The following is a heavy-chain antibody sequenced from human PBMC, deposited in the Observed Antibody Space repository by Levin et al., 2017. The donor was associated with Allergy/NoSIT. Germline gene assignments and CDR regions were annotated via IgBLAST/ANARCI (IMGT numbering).Heavy chain of an antibody. CDR2: IRYNDST. D-gene: IGHD5/OR15-5a*01. Sequence: PVSGVSVSSDDYYWSWIRQHPGKGLEWIGYIRYNDSTHYNPSLKSRVTISRDTSENHFSVRLSSVTAADTAGYYGARGRNSVFLNNWGQGILVTVSS. V-gene: IGHV4-31*03. CDR3: ARGRNSVFLNN. CDR1: GVSVSSDDYY. J-gene: IGHJ4*02.